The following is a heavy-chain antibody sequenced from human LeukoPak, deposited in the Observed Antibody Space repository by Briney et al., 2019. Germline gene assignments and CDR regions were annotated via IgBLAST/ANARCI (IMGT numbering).Heavy chain of an antibody. D-gene: IGHD3-9*01. V-gene: IGHV1-46*01. CDR3: ARDLTGITVSSYYYYMDV. Sequence: GASVKVSCKASGYTFTSYYMHWVRQAPGQGLEWMGIINPSGGSTSYAQKFQGRVTMTRDMSTSTVYMELSSLRSEDTAVYYCARDLTGITVSSYYYYMDVWGKGTTVTVSS. J-gene: IGHJ6*03. CDR2: INPSGGST. CDR1: GYTFTSYY.